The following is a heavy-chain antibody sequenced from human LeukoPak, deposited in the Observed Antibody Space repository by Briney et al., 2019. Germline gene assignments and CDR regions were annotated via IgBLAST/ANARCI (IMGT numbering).Heavy chain of an antibody. Sequence: SETLSLTCTVSGGSISSYYWSWIRQTTGNGLEWIGYIYDSGRTNYNPSLKIRVTISVDTSKNKFSLKLSSVTAADTFFYQAEDGIRDFDWLPTHWFDPWGQGTLVTVSS. D-gene: IGHD3-9*01. CDR2: IYDSGRT. J-gene: IGHJ5*02. CDR1: GGSISSYY. CDR3: EDGIRDFDWLPTHWFDP. V-gene: IGHV4-59*01.